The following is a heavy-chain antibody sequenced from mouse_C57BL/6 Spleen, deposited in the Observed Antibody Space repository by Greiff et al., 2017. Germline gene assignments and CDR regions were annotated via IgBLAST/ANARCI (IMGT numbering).Heavy chain of an antibody. J-gene: IGHJ4*01. CDR3: ARGERYYAMDY. Sequence: QVQLQQPGAELVKPGASVKMSCKASGYTFTSYWVTWVKQRPGQGLEWIGDIYPGSGSTNYNEKFKSKATLTVDTSSSTAYMQLSSLTSEDSAVYYCARGERYYAMDYWGQGTSVTVSS. CDR1: GYTFTSYW. V-gene: IGHV1-55*01. CDR2: IYPGSGST.